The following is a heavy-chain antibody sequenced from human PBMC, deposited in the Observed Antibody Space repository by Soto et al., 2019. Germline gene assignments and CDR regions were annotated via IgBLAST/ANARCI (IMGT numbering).Heavy chain of an antibody. CDR2: IIPILGIA. Sequence: QVQLVQSGAEVKKPGSSVKVSCKASGGTFSSYTISWVRQAPGQGLEWMGRIIPILGIANYAQKFQGRVTITANNSTSTAYMELSSLRSEDTAVYYCARDPSGGDEPQSYYYGMDVWGQGTTVTVSS. CDR3: ARDPSGGDEPQSYYYGMDV. CDR1: GGTFSSYT. V-gene: IGHV1-69*08. J-gene: IGHJ6*02. D-gene: IGHD2-21*01.